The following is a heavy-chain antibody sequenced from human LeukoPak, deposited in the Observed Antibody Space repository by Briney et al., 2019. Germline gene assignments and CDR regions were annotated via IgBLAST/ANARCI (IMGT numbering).Heavy chain of an antibody. CDR2: ISACNGNT. CDR3: AAPRGVSGSGSGGAFDI. Sequence: ASVKVSCKASGYTFTSYGISWVRQAPGQGLEWMGWISACNGNTNYAQKLQGRVTMTTDTSTSTAYMELRSLRSDDTAVYYCAAPRGVSGSGSGGAFDIWGQGTMVTVSS. D-gene: IGHD2-15*01. J-gene: IGHJ3*02. V-gene: IGHV1-18*01. CDR1: GYTFTSYG.